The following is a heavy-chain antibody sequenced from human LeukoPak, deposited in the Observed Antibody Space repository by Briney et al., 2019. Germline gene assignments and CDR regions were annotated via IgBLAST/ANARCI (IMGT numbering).Heavy chain of an antibody. V-gene: IGHV4-59*10. CDR3: ALRGGRNYYGSGSYYWFDP. J-gene: IGHJ5*02. Sequence: GSLRLSCAASGFTFSSYWMSWVRQAPGKGLEWIGRIYTSGSTYYNPSLKSRVTISVDTSKNQFSLKLSSVTAADTAVYYCALRGGRNYYGSGSYYWFDPWGQGTLVTVSS. D-gene: IGHD3-10*01. CDR2: IYTSGST. CDR1: GFTFSSYW.